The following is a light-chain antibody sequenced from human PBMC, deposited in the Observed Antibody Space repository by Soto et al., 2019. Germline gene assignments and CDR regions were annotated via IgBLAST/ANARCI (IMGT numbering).Light chain of an antibody. CDR1: QSVSSY. CDR2: DAS. J-gene: IGKJ1*01. CDR3: QQRSNWRGT. V-gene: IGKV3-11*01. Sequence: EIVLTQSPATLSLSPGERATLSCRASQSVSSYLAWYQQKPGQAPRLLIYDASNRATGIPARFSGSGSGTDFTLTISSLEPEDFAFYYCQQRSNWRGTFGQGTKVEI.